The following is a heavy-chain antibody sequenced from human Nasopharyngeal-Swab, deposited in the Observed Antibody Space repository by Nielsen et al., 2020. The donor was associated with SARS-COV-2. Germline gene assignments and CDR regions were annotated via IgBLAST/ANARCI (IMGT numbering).Heavy chain of an antibody. J-gene: IGHJ5*02. D-gene: IGHD3-3*01. CDR1: GGSISSYY. CDR3: AGTSITIFGNWFDP. CDR2: IYYSGST. V-gene: IGHV4-59*08. Sequence: SETLSFTCTVSGGSISSYYWSWIRQPPGKGLEWIGYIYYSGSTNYNPSLKSRVTISVDTSKNQFSLKLSSVTAADTAVYYCAGTSITIFGNWFDPWGQGTLVTVSS.